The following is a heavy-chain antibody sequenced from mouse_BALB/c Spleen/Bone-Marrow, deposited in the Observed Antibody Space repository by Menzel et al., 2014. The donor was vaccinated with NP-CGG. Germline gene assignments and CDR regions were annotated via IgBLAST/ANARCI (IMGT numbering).Heavy chain of an antibody. CDR3: VKGVYGNPFAY. CDR1: GYSFTGYY. CDR2: ISCYNGAT. V-gene: IGHV1S34*01. D-gene: IGHD2-1*01. J-gene: IGHJ3*01. Sequence: LVKTGASVKISCKASGYSFTGYYMHWVKQSHGKSLEWIGYISCYNGATSYNQKFKGKATFTVDTSSSTAYMQFNSLTSEDSAVYYCVKGVYGNPFAYWGQVTLVTVSA.